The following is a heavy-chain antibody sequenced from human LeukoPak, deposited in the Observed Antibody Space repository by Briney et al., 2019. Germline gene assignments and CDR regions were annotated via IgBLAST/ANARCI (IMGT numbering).Heavy chain of an antibody. D-gene: IGHD6-19*01. Sequence: SETLSLTCTVSGGSISSYYWSWIRQPPGKGLEWIGYIYYSGRTNYNPSLKSRVTISVDTSKNQFSLKLSSVTAADTAVYYCASEAVADDTFDIWGQGTMVTVSS. CDR3: ASEAVADDTFDI. V-gene: IGHV4-59*08. J-gene: IGHJ3*02. CDR1: GGSISSYY. CDR2: IYYSGRT.